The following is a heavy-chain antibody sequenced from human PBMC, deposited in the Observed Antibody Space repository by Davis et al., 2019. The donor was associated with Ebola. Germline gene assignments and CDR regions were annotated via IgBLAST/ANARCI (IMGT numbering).Heavy chain of an antibody. CDR3: ARDIYYYDMDV. CDR1: GGSISSGGYY. CDR2: IYYSGST. J-gene: IGHJ6*02. Sequence: SETLSLTCTVSGGSISSGGYYWSWIRQHPGKGLEWIGYIYYSGSTYYNPSLKSRVTISVGTSKNQFSLKLSSVTAADTAMYYCARDIYYYDMDVWGQGTTVTVSS. V-gene: IGHV4-31*03.